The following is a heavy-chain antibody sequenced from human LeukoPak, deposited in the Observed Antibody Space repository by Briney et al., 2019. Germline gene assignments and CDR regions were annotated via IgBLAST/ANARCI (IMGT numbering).Heavy chain of an antibody. V-gene: IGHV1-69*13. CDR3: ARHTIPAAEYYYYGMDV. J-gene: IGHJ6*02. Sequence: SVKVSCTASGGTFSSYAISWVRQAPGQGLVWMGGIIPIFGTANYAQKFQGRVTITADESTSTAYMELSSLRSEDTAVYYCARHTIPAAEYYYYGMDVWGQGTTVTVSS. CDR1: GGTFSSYA. D-gene: IGHD2-2*01. CDR2: IIPIFGTA.